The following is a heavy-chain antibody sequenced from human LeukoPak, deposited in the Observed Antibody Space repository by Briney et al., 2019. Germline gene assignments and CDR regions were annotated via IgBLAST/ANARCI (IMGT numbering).Heavy chain of an antibody. V-gene: IGHV3-66*04. CDR2: IYSGGSK. CDR3: ASQVYYGSGSPDLYYYYYYGMDV. CDR1: GFTVSSNY. J-gene: IGHJ6*02. Sequence: GGSLRLSCAASGFTVSSNYMSWVRQAPGKGLEWVSVIYSGGSKYYADSVKGRFTISRDNSKNTLYLQMNSLRAEDTAVYYCASQVYYGSGSPDLYYYYYYGMDVWGQGTTVTVSS. D-gene: IGHD3-10*01.